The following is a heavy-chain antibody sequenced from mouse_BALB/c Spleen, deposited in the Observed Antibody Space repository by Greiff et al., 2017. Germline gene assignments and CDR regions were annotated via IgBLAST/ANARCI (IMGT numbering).Heavy chain of an antibody. D-gene: IGHD1-2*01. CDR3: ARKRDYGYGFAY. CDR1: GYAFSSYW. J-gene: IGHJ3*01. V-gene: IGHV1-80*01. CDR2: IYPGDGDT. Sequence: LVESGAELVRPGSSVKISCKASGYAFSSYWMNWVKQRPGQGLEWIGQIYPGDGDTNYNGKFKGKATLTADKSSSTAYMQLSSLTSEDSAVYFCARKRDYGYGFAYWGQGTLVTVSA.